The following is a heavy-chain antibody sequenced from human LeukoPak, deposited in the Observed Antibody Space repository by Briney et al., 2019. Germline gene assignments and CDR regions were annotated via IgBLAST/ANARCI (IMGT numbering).Heavy chain of an antibody. Sequence: ASVKVSCKASGYTFTSYDINWVRQATGQGLEWMGWMNPNSGNTGYAQKFQGRVTMTRNTSISTAYMELRSLRSDDTAVYYCARVLEPDGFDYWGQGTLVTVSS. J-gene: IGHJ4*02. V-gene: IGHV1-8*01. D-gene: IGHD1-14*01. CDR3: ARVLEPDGFDY. CDR1: GYTFTSYD. CDR2: MNPNSGNT.